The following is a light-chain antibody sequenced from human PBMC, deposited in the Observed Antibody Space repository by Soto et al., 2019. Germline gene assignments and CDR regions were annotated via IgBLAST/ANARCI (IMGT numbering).Light chain of an antibody. CDR1: QSLLHSNGYNY. CDR3: MQARQTIT. Sequence: DIVMTQSPLSLPVTPGEPASISCRSSQSLLHSNGYNYLDWYLQKPGQSPQLLIYLGSNRASGVPDRFSGSWSGTDFTLKISRVEAEYVGVYYCMQARQTITFGGGNKVEIK. V-gene: IGKV2-28*01. J-gene: IGKJ4*01. CDR2: LGS.